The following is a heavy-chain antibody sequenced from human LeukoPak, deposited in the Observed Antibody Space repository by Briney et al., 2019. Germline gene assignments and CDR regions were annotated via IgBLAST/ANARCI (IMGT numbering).Heavy chain of an antibody. D-gene: IGHD1-26*01. CDR2: INPNSGGT. CDR3: AREGSGSYFSYFDY. V-gene: IGHV1-2*02. J-gene: IGHJ4*02. Sequence: ASVKVSCKASGYTFTGYYMHWVRQAPGQGLEWMGWINPNSGGTNYAQKFQGRVTMTRDTSISTAYMELSRLRSDDTAVYYCAREGSGSYFSYFDYWGQGTLVTVSS. CDR1: GYTFTGYY.